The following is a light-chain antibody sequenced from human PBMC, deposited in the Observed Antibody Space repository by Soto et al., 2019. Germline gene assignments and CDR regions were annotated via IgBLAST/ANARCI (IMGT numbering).Light chain of an antibody. Sequence: EIVMTQSPATLSLSPGERATLSCRASQSVSSTLAWYQQKLGQAPRLLIYDASTRATGIPARFSGSVSGTECTLTISSLKYEDFAVYYCQHYNNWTWTFGQGTKVDIK. J-gene: IGKJ1*01. CDR1: QSVSST. CDR3: QHYNNWTWT. V-gene: IGKV3-15*01. CDR2: DAS.